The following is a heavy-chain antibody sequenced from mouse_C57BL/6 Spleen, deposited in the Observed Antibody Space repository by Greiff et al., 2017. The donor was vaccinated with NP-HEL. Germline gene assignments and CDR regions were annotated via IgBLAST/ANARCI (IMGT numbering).Heavy chain of an antibody. CDR2: INPNNGGT. J-gene: IGHJ4*01. Sequence: EVQLQQSGPELVKPGASVKISCKASGYTFTDYYMNWVKQSHGKSLEWIGDINPNNGGTSYNQKFKGKATLTVDKSSSTAYMELRSLTSEDSAVYYCARGFITTVVADAMDYWGQGTSVTVSS. V-gene: IGHV1-26*01. D-gene: IGHD1-1*01. CDR1: GYTFTDYY. CDR3: ARGFITTVVADAMDY.